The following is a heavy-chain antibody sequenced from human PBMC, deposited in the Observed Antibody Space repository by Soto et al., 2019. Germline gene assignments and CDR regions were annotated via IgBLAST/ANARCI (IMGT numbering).Heavy chain of an antibody. CDR1: GGFGSGYH. J-gene: IGHJ4*02. CDR2: IDSSGTT. CDR3: ARGQTNIWYFDH. V-gene: IGHV4-59*02. Sequence: QVQLQESGPRLVKPSETLSLTCTVSGGFGSGYHWNWVRQPPGKRLEWIGHIDSSGTTNYNPSPKSRITISIDTSKNQFSLKMNSVTAADTAVYYCARGQTNIWYFDHWGQGTLVTVSS.